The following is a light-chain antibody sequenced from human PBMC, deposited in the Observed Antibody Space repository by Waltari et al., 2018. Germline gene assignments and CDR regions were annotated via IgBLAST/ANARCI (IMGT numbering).Light chain of an antibody. V-gene: IGLV2-23*02. CDR1: SSAVGNYNL. CDR2: EVN. CDR3: CSYAGSRNMI. Sequence: QSALTQPASVSGSPGHSVTISCTGSSSAVGNYNLVSWYQQHPGKAPKLIIFEVNKRPSGISNRFSGSKSGNTASLTISGLQPEDEADYYCCSYAGSRNMIFGGGTKLTVL. J-gene: IGLJ2*01.